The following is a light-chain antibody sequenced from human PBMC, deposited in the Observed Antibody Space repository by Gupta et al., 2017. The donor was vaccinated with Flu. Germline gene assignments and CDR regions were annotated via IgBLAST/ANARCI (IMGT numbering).Light chain of an antibody. J-gene: IGKJ4*01. Sequence: DIVLTPSPPSLPVTPGEPASISCKSNQSLLHANRHSYLHWYVQKAGHSPQLLIQLASNRASGVPDRFSGSGSGTDFTLKISRVEAEDVGVYYCMQGLQVPLTFGGGTKVELK. V-gene: IGKV2-28*01. CDR2: LAS. CDR1: QSLLHANRHSY. CDR3: MQGLQVPLT.